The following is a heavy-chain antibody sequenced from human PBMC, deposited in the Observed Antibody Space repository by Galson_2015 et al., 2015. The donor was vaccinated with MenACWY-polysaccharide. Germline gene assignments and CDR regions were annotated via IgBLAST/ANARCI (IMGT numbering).Heavy chain of an antibody. J-gene: IGHJ4*02. CDR3: ARDPRGARSSYFVN. V-gene: IGHV3-11*01. CDR1: GFTFSDYY. D-gene: IGHD1-7*01. Sequence: SLRLSCAASGFTFSDYYMHWIRQAPGKGLEWASYTSGSGSATYFADSVKGRFIISRDNAKNSLYLQMNSLRAEDTAVYFCARDPRGARSSYFVNWGQASQVPLSS. CDR2: TSGSGSAT.